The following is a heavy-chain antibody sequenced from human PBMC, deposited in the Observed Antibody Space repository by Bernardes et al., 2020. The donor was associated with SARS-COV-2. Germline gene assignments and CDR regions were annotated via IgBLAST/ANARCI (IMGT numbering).Heavy chain of an antibody. CDR2: IYYSVSA. V-gene: IGHV4-30-4*01. CDR3: VRGGRSCNGGRCERYYFDY. CDR1: GDSIGSGNFY. J-gene: IGHJ4*02. Sequence: SETLSLTFTVSGDSIGSGNFYWSWVRQTPGTGLEWIGYIYYSVSAYYNPSLKSRATISIDTSNNQFSLNVTSVTAADTAVYFCVRGGRSCNGGRCERYYFDYWGLGALVTVSS. D-gene: IGHD2-15*01.